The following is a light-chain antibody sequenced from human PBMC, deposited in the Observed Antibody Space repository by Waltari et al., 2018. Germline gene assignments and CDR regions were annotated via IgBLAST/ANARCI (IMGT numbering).Light chain of an antibody. CDR1: SLRTSY. V-gene: IGLV3-19*01. Sequence: SSELTQGPDVSVALGQTVKITCQGDSLRTSYASWYQVKPGQAPVLGLFGKEKRPSGIPDRISGYSSGTTSSLTITGAQAEDEADYYCHSRKGSDNQVVFGGGTKLTVL. CDR3: HSRKGSDNQVV. J-gene: IGLJ3*02. CDR2: GKE.